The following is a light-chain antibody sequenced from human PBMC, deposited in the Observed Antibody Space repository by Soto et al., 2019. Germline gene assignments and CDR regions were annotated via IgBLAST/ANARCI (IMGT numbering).Light chain of an antibody. CDR3: QQSNNWPWT. CDR1: QIVSTN. V-gene: IGKV3-15*01. CDR2: GAS. Sequence: EVVMTQSPATLSVSPGERATLSCRASQIVSTNLAWYQQKPGQAPRLLIYGASSRATGIPARFSGSGSGTELTLTISSLRSEDFAVYYCQQSNNWPWTFGQGTKVDIK. J-gene: IGKJ1*01.